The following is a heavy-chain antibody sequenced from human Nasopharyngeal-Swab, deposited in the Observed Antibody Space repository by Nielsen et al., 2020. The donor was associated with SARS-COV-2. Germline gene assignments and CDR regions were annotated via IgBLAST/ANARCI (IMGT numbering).Heavy chain of an antibody. D-gene: IGHD4-17*01. CDR1: GFTFSSYT. J-gene: IGHJ5*01. CDR3: VRGSYGHYDS. CDR2: ISPTSDYI. V-gene: IGHV3-21*06. Sequence: VGSLRLSCAASGFTFSSYTMHWVLPAPGKGLEWVSSISPTSDYIYYAESVKGRFTISRDNAKNSLFLQMNSLRAEETAIYYCVRGSYGHYDSWGQGALITVSS.